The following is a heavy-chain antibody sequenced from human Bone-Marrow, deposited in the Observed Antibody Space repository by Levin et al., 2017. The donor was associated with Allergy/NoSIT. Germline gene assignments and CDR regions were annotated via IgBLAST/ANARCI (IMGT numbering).Heavy chain of an antibody. CDR1: GYTFSELS. Sequence: ASVKVSCRVSGYTFSELSVQWVRQAPGKGLEWMGGFDPEQGETIYAQKFQGRVTMTEDTSAETAYVEVSGLRSEDTAMYYCTRGGMVSLGGVIAFYALDVWGPGTAVVVS. CDR3: TRGGMVSLGGVIAFYALDV. J-gene: IGHJ6*02. V-gene: IGHV1-24*01. D-gene: IGHD3-16*02. CDR2: FDPEQGET.